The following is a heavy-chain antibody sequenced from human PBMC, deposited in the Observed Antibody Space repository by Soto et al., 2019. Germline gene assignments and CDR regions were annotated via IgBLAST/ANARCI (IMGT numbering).Heavy chain of an antibody. Sequence: EVQVVESGGGLVQPGRSLRLSCAASGFTFDDYAMHWVRQAPGKGLEWVSGISRNSGSIGYADSVKGRFTISRDNAKSSLFLQRNSLRAEDTALYYCAKGWSGYYSGMDVWGQGTTVTVSS. CDR1: GFTFDDYA. J-gene: IGHJ6*02. CDR3: AKGWSGYYSGMDV. V-gene: IGHV3-9*01. D-gene: IGHD3-3*01. CDR2: ISRNSGSI.